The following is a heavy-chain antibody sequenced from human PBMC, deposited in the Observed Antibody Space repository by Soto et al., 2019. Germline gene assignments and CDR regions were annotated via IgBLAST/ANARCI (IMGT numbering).Heavy chain of an antibody. CDR3: SCTTVTTGHI. V-gene: IGHV3-21*01. Sequence: GGALRVSCAASGFTFSSYSMNWVRQAPGKGLEWVSSISSSSSYIYYADSVKGRFTISRDNAKNSLYLQMNSLRAEDTAVYYCSCTTVTTGHIWGQGTMVTVSS. J-gene: IGHJ3*02. CDR1: GFTFSSYS. D-gene: IGHD4-17*01. CDR2: ISSSSSYI.